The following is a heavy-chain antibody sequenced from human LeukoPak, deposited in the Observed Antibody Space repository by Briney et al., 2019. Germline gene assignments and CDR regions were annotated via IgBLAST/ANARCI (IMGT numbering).Heavy chain of an antibody. CDR3: ARDGSCFDF. Sequence: GGSLRLSCEASGFTFEDYGMSWVRQAPGKGLEWVSGINWNGVARGYTDSVRGRFTISRDNDKNSLYLQMNNLRVEDTAVYHCARDGSCFDFWGQGALVTVSS. D-gene: IGHD6-19*01. CDR1: GFTFEDYG. CDR2: INWNGVAR. V-gene: IGHV3-20*01. J-gene: IGHJ4*02.